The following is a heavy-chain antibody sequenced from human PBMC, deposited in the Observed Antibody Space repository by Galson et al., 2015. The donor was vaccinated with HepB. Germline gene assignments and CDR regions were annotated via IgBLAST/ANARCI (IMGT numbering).Heavy chain of an antibody. Sequence: SVKVSCKASGYTFTVYYVHWVRQAPGQGLEWMGIINPSGGTTTYAQKFQGRVAMTRDTSTSTVYMELSSLRSEDTAVYYCARGNSGSYYDSRVDYWGQGTLVTVSS. V-gene: IGHV1-46*01. J-gene: IGHJ4*02. CDR2: INPSGGTT. D-gene: IGHD1-26*01. CDR1: GYTFTVYY. CDR3: ARGNSGSYYDSRVDY.